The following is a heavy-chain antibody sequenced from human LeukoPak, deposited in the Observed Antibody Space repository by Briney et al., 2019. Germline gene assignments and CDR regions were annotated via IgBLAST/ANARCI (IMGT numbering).Heavy chain of an antibody. CDR1: GFTFSSYA. V-gene: IGHV3-23*01. Sequence: SGGSVRLSRAASGFTFSSYAMSWVRQAPGKGLEWVSAISGSGGSTYYADSVKGRFTISRDNSKNTLYLQLNSLRAEDTAVYYCAKALLEPFDYWGQGTLVTVSS. CDR2: ISGSGGST. J-gene: IGHJ4*02. D-gene: IGHD3-3*01. CDR3: AKALLEPFDY.